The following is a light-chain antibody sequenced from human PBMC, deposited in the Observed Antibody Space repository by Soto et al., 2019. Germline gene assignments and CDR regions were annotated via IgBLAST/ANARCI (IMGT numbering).Light chain of an antibody. CDR2: LEGSGTY. CDR1: SGHSNNI. V-gene: IGLV4-60*03. Sequence: QLVLTQSSSASASLGSSVKLTCTLDSGHSNNIIAWHQQQPGKAPRYLMKLEGSGTYTKGSGVPDRFSGSSSGADRYLTISTLQSEDEAVYYCETWDSNTHSPFGGGTKLTVL. J-gene: IGLJ2*01. CDR3: ETWDSNTHSP.